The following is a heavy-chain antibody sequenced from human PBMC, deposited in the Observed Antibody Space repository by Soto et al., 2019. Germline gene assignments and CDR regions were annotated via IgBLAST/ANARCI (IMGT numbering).Heavy chain of an antibody. V-gene: IGHV5-51*01. CDR3: ARLASDSARPGDWFDP. CDR1: GYIFTSYW. CDR2: IYPSDSDT. J-gene: IGHJ5*02. Sequence: GESLKISCKGSGYIFTSYWIAWVRQIPGRGLEWMGIIYPSDSDTRYSPSFQGQVTISADKSISTAYLQWNSLKASDTAIYYCARLASDSARPGDWFDPWGQGTLVTVSS. D-gene: IGHD1-26*01.